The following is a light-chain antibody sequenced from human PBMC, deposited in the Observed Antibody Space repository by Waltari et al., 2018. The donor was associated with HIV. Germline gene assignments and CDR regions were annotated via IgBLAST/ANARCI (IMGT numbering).Light chain of an antibody. Sequence: DIVMTQTPDSLIVSLGEWAPINCRANQSLLYSPNNKNFLVWYQQKPGQPPKLLIYWASSRESGVPARFSGSGSGTNFTLTISSLQPEDVATYFCQQYFSTPWTFGQGTKV. J-gene: IGKJ1*01. CDR2: WAS. CDR1: QSLLYSPNNKNF. V-gene: IGKV4-1*01. CDR3: QQYFSTPWT.